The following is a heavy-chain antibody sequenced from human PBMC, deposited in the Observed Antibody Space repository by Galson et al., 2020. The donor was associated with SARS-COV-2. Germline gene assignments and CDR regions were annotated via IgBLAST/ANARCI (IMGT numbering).Heavy chain of an antibody. CDR2: IMPLFGTT. D-gene: IGHD3-16*01. CDR1: GDNFNSFA. V-gene: IGHV1-69*13. Sequence: SVKVSCKASGDNFNSFAFNWVRQAPGQGLEWIGGIMPLFGTTNYAQKFQGRVTITADESTSTAYMDLRRLRSEDTAVYYCARYRLGWLDPWGQGMLVTVSS. J-gene: IGHJ5*02. CDR3: ARYRLGWLDP.